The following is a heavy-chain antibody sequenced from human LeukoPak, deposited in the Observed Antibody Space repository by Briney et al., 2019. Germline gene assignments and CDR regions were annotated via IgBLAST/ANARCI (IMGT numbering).Heavy chain of an antibody. J-gene: IGHJ3*02. CDR2: ISSSGSTI. D-gene: IGHD3-9*01. CDR3: ARDILTGYFRGGSDPHDAFDI. V-gene: IGHV3-11*01. CDR1: GFTFSDYG. Sequence: GGSLRLSCAASGFTFSDYGMSWVRQAPGKGPEWVSYISSSGSTIYYADSVKGRFTISRDNAKNSLYLQMNSLRAEDTAVYYCARDILTGYFRGGSDPHDAFDIWGQGTMVTVSS.